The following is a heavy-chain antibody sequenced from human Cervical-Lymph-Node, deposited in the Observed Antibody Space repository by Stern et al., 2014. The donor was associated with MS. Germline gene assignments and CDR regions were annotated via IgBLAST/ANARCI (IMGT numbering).Heavy chain of an antibody. CDR3: AGGAGDNWFDP. J-gene: IGHJ5*02. Sequence: VQLVQSGADVKKPGSSLRVSCKASGGISWLRQAPGQGLEWMGGIIPFVGTANYAQNFQGRLTIIADTSTNQTYMELSSLRVEDTAVYYCAGGAGDNWFDPWGQGTLVSVSS. D-gene: IGHD3-10*01. CDR1: GG. CDR2: IIPFVGTA. V-gene: IGHV1-69*06.